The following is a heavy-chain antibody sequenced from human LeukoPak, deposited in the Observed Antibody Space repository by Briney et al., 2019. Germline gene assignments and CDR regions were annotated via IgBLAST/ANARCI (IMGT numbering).Heavy chain of an antibody. D-gene: IGHD3-10*01. CDR1: GFTFSSYW. Sequence: GGSLRLSCAASGFTFSSYWMRWVRQAPGKGLEWVANIKQDGSEKYYVDSVKGRFTMSRDNAKNSLYLQMISLRAEDTAVYYCARDREILWLGEFPNDYWGQGTLVTVSS. CDR3: ARDREILWLGEFPNDY. J-gene: IGHJ4*02. V-gene: IGHV3-7*01. CDR2: IKQDGSEK.